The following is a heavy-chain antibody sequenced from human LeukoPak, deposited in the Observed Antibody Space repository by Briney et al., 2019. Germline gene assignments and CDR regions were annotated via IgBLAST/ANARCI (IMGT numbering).Heavy chain of an antibody. CDR2: IIPIFGTA. CDR1: GGTFSSYA. J-gene: IGHJ4*02. Sequence: ASVKVSCKASGGTFSSYAISWVRQAPGQGLEWMGGIIPIFGTANYAQKFQGRVTITTDESTSTAYMELSSLRSEDTAVYYCASPMTTVVTEYYFDYWGQGTLVTVSS. CDR3: ASPMTTVVTEYYFDY. V-gene: IGHV1-69*05. D-gene: IGHD4-23*01.